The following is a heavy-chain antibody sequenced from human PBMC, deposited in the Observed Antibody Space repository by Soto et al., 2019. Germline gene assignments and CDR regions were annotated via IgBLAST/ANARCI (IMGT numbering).Heavy chain of an antibody. D-gene: IGHD3-16*01. CDR1: GFTFSSYG. CDR3: AVIGEYDYVWGSPEPFDY. Sequence: GSLRLSCAASGFTFSSYGMHWVRQAPGKGLEWVAVISYDGSNKYYADSVKGRFTISRDNSKNTLYLQMNSLRAEDTAVYYCAVIGEYDYVWGSPEPFDYWGQGTLVTVSS. J-gene: IGHJ4*02. CDR2: ISYDGSNK. V-gene: IGHV3-30*03.